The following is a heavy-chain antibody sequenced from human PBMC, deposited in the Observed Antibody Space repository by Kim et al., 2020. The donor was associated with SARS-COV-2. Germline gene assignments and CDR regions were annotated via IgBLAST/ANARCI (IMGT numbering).Heavy chain of an antibody. Sequence: NTNYNPALKSRVTISLDTSKNQFSLKLSSVTAADTAVYYCARERMSDAFDIWGQGTMVTVSS. J-gene: IGHJ3*02. V-gene: IGHV4-59*01. CDR2: NT. CDR3: ARERMSDAFDI.